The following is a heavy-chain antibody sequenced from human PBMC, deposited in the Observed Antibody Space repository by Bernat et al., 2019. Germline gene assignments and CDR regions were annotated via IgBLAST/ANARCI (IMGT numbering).Heavy chain of an antibody. CDR1: GFTFSSYE. CDR3: AREPPDYCGATNCYAFHYFDY. V-gene: IGHV3-48*03. Sequence: EVQLVESGGGLVQPGGSLRLSCAASGFTFSSYEMNWVRQAPGKGLEWVSYISSSGGSTIYYADSVKGRFTISRDNAENSLYLQMNSLRAEDTAVYYCAREPPDYCGATNCYAFHYFDYWGQGTLVTVSS. J-gene: IGHJ4*02. CDR2: ISSSGGSTI. D-gene: IGHD2-2*01.